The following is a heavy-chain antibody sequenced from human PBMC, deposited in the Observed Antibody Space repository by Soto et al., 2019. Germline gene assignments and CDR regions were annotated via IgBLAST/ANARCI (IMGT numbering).Heavy chain of an antibody. CDR1: GFSLTYYG. CDR3: ARRGFVVPNGLYGMDV. Sequence: GGSLRLSCAASGFSLTYYGMTWVRQAPGKGLEWVSSISGGDYTYYADSVKGRFTISRDISKNTLYLQMDSLRAEDTAVFYCARRGFVVPNGLYGMDVWGQGTTVTVSS. D-gene: IGHD3-16*02. V-gene: IGHV3-23*01. CDR2: ISGGDYT. J-gene: IGHJ6*02.